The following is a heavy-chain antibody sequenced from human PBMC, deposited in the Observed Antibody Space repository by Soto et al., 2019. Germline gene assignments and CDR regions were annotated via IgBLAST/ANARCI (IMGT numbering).Heavy chain of an antibody. Sequence: QVQLQQWGGGLLKPSETLSLNCAVNGGSLSGYYWSWIRQPPGKGLEWIGEIKDGGRTNYSPSLKSRATISSDTSNNQCSLRLYSVTAADTGVYYCARGQEGVVATHWDQGTLVTVSS. D-gene: IGHD5-12*01. J-gene: IGHJ4*02. CDR1: GGSLSGYY. CDR3: ARGQEGVVATH. V-gene: IGHV4-34*01. CDR2: IKDGGRT.